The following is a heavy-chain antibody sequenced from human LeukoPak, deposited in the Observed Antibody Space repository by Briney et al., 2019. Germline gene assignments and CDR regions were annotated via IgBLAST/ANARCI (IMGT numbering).Heavy chain of an antibody. J-gene: IGHJ4*02. CDR1: GFSFSFYG. D-gene: IGHD6-13*01. CDR2: ISEDGTKK. Sequence: GGSLRLSCAASGFSFSFYGMHCVRQAPGKGLEWVAVISEDGTKKNYAESVKGRFTISRDNSNNTLYLQMNSLRAEDAALYYCVKDRETTASGTFGNWGQGTLVTVSS. CDR3: VKDRETTASGTFGN. V-gene: IGHV3-30*18.